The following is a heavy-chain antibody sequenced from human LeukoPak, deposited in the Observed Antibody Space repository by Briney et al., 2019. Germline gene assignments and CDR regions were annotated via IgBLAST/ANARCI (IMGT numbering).Heavy chain of an antibody. Sequence: GESLKISCKGSEYRFANYWIGWVRQMPGKGLEWMGIIYPGDSDTKYSPSFRVQVTISADKSISTDYLQWSRLKASDTAIYYCATLDRRDDYSAFDYWAQGALVTVSS. CDR2: IYPGDSDT. CDR3: ATLDRRDDYSAFDY. J-gene: IGHJ4*02. CDR1: EYRFANYW. V-gene: IGHV5-51*01. D-gene: IGHD5-24*01.